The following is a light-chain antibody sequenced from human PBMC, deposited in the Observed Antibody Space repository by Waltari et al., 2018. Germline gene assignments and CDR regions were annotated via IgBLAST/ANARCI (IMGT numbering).Light chain of an antibody. CDR3: QQYNNWPPFT. J-gene: IGKJ3*01. V-gene: IGKV3-15*01. CDR1: QSVSSN. CDR2: GAS. Sequence: EIVMTQSPVTLSVSPGEGATLSCRASQSVSSNLAWYQQKPGQAPRLLIYGASTRATGIPARFSGSGSGTEFTLTISSLQSEDFAVYYCQQYNNWPPFTFGPGTKVDIK.